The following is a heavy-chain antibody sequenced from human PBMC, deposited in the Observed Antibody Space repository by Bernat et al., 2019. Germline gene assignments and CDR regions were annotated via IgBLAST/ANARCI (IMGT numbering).Heavy chain of an antibody. J-gene: IGHJ4*02. CDR2: ISYDGSNK. CDR3: ARDSGFWSGYPDY. CDR1: GFTFSSYA. D-gene: IGHD3-3*01. V-gene: IGHV3-30-3*01. Sequence: QVQLVESGGGVVQPGRSLRLSCAASGFTFSSYAMHCVRQAPGKGLEWVAVISYDGSNKYYADSVKGRFTISRDNSKNTLYLKMNSLRAEDTAVYYCARDSGFWSGYPDYWGQGTLVTVSS.